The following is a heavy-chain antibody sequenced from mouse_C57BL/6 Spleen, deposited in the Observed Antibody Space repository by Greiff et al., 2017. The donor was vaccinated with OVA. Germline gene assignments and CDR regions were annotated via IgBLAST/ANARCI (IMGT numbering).Heavy chain of an antibody. CDR3: ARRELGRGAKDY. CDR2: ISSGSSTI. Sequence: EVQRVESGGGLVKPGGSLKLSCAASGFTFSDYGMHWVRQAPEKGLEWVAYISSGSSTIYYADTVKGRFTISRDNAKNTLFLQMTSLRSEDTAMYYCARRELGRGAKDYWGQGTSVTVSS. D-gene: IGHD4-1*01. J-gene: IGHJ4*01. V-gene: IGHV5-17*01. CDR1: GFTFSDYG.